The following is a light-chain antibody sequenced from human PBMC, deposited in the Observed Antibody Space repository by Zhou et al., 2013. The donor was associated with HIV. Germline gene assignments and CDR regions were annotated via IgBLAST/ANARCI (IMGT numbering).Light chain of an antibody. Sequence: EIVMTQSPATLSVSPGERATLSCRASQSVGSDLAWYQLKPGQTPRLLIYGAATRATGIPARFRGSGSGTEFTLTISSLQSEDFATYYCQQYNSYPLTFGGGTKVEIK. J-gene: IGKJ4*01. CDR1: QSVGSD. V-gene: IGKV3-15*01. CDR2: GAA. CDR3: QQYNSYPLT.